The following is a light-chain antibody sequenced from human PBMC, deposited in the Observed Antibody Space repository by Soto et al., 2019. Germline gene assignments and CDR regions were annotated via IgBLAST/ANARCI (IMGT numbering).Light chain of an antibody. CDR3: SSYTSSRAYV. J-gene: IGLJ1*01. CDR2: EVS. V-gene: IGLV2-14*01. Sequence: QSVLTQPASVSGSPGQSITISCTGTSSDVGGYNYVSWYQQQSGKAPKLMIHEVSNRPSGVSSRFSGSKSGNTASLTISGLQAEDEADYYCSSYTSSRAYVFGMGTKLTVL. CDR1: SSDVGGYNY.